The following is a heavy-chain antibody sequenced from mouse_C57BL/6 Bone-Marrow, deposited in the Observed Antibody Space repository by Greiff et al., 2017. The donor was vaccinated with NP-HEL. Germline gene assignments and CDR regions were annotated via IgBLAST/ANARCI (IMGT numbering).Heavy chain of an antibody. CDR1: GYTFTSYG. J-gene: IGHJ2*01. CDR3: VITTVPFDY. CDR2: IYPRSGNT. D-gene: IGHD1-1*01. Sequence: QVQLKESGAELARPGASVKLSCKASGYTFTSYGISWVKQRTGQGLEWIGEIYPRSGNTYYNEKFKGKATLTADKSSSTAYMELRSLTSEDSAVYFCVITTVPFDYWGQGTTLTVSS. V-gene: IGHV1-81*01.